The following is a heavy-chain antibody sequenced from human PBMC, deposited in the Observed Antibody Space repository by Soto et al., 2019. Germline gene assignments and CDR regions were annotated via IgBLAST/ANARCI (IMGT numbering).Heavy chain of an antibody. CDR3: ARDGVGVTTFWRFLDY. CDR1: ESIFRGYG. D-gene: IGHD3-22*01. Sequence: QVQMVESGGGVVQPGGSLRLSCAVSESIFRGYGMHWVRQAPGKGLEWVAIIRFDGSNIHYADYVMGRFTISRDNSKNMLYLEMNNLRVEDTAVYYCARDGVGVTTFWRFLDYWGQGTLVTVSA. CDR2: IRFDGSNI. J-gene: IGHJ4*02. V-gene: IGHV3-33*01.